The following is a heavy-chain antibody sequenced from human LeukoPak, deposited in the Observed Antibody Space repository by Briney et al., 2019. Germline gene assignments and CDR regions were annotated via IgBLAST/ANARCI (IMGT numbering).Heavy chain of an antibody. D-gene: IGHD6-13*01. CDR3: AKGPSRNIAAAGTDY. CDR1: EFTFNYYA. Sequence: GGSLRLSCAASEFTFNYYAVHWVRQAPGKGLEWVAVISYDGNNKHYADSVKGRFTISRDNSKNTLYLQMNSLRAEDTAVYYCAKGPSRNIAAAGTDYWGQGTLVTVSS. V-gene: IGHV3-30-3*01. CDR2: ISYDGNNK. J-gene: IGHJ4*02.